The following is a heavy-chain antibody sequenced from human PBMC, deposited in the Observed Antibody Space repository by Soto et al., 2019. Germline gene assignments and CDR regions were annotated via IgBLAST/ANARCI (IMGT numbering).Heavy chain of an antibody. D-gene: IGHD6-6*01. V-gene: IGHV3-30*02. CDR2: IWYDGSNK. CDR1: GFTFSSYG. CDR3: AKGPSIAALGWFDP. J-gene: IGHJ5*02. Sequence: SGGSLRLSCAASGFTFSSYGMHWVRQAPGKGLEWVAVIWYDGSNKYYADSVKGRFTISRDNSKNTLYLQMNSLRAEDTAVYYCAKGPSIAALGWFDPWGQGTLVTVSS.